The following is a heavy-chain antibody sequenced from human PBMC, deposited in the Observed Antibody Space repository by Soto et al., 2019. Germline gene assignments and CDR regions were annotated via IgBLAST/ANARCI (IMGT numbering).Heavy chain of an antibody. D-gene: IGHD2-15*01. CDR1: GYTFTSYD. CDR3: GSGYCSGGSCFVFDY. J-gene: IGHJ4*02. V-gene: IGHV1-8*01. Sequence: GPSVKVSCKAAGYTFTSYDINWVRQATGQGLEWMGWMNPNSGNTGYAQKFQGRVTMTRNTSISTAYMELSSLRSEDTAVYYCGSGYCSGGSCFVFDYWGQRTLVTVPS. CDR2: MNPNSGNT.